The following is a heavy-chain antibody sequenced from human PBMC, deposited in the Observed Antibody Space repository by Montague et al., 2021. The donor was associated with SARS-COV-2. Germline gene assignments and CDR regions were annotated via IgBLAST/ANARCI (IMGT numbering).Heavy chain of an antibody. CDR2: VLYSGTT. CDR3: AIRAGDYGDFGGIYYYNGVDV. Sequence: SETLSLTCNVSGRSMRCDRFYWVWIRQPPGRSLEWIGYVLYSGTTYYNPSLKSRVTITADTSKNEFFLEMTSVTAADTAVYYCAIRAGDYGDFGGIYYYNGVDVWGQGTTVTVSS. V-gene: IGHV4-39*01. J-gene: IGHJ6*02. CDR1: GRSMRCDRFY. D-gene: IGHD4-17*01.